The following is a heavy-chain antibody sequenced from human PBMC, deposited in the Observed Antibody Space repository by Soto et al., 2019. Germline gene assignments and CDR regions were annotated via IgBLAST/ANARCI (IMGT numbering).Heavy chain of an antibody. J-gene: IGHJ4*02. Sequence: ESGGGVVQPGRSLRLSCAASGFTFSSYAMHWVRQAPGKGLEWVAVISYDGSNKYYADSVKGRFTISRDNSKNTLYLQMNSLRAEDTAVYYCAREGWELPHADFDYWGQGTLVTVSS. CDR1: GFTFSSYA. CDR2: ISYDGSNK. V-gene: IGHV3-30-3*01. D-gene: IGHD1-26*01. CDR3: AREGWELPHADFDY.